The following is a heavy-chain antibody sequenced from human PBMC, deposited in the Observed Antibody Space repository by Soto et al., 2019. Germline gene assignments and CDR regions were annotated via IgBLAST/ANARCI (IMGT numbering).Heavy chain of an antibody. CDR3: ALTYYDFWRGYSADAFDI. J-gene: IGHJ3*02. V-gene: IGHV4-31*03. CDR1: GGSISSGGYY. CDR2: IYYSGST. D-gene: IGHD3-3*01. Sequence: PSETLSLTCTVSGGSISSGGYYWSWIRQHPGKGLEWIGYIYYSGSTYYNPSLKSRVTISVDTSKNQFSLKLSSVTAADTAVYYCALTYYDFWRGYSADAFDIWGQGTMVTVSS.